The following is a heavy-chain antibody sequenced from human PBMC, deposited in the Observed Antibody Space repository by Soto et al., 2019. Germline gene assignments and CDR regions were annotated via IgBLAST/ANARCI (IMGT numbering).Heavy chain of an antibody. D-gene: IGHD2-15*01. CDR2: IYWDDDK. J-gene: IGHJ5*02. CDR3: AHRLGYCSGGSCYSYWFDP. V-gene: IGHV2-5*02. CDR1: GFSLSTSGVG. Sequence: QITLKESGPTLVKPTQTLTLTCTFSGFSLSTSGVGVGWIRQPPGKALEWLALIYWDDDKRYSPSLKSRITLTKDTSKNQVVLTMTNMDPVDTATYYCAHRLGYCSGGSCYSYWFDPWGQGTLVTVSS.